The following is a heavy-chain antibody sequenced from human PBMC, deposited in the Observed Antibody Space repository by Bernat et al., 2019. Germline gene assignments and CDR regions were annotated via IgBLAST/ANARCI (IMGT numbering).Heavy chain of an antibody. V-gene: IGHV3-21*01. D-gene: IGHD2-21*02. CDR3: AREGGGDYQWYFDL. J-gene: IGHJ2*01. CDR2: ISSSSSYI. Sequence: EVQLVESGGGLVKPGGSLRLSCAASGFTFSSYSMNWVRQAPGKGLEWVSSISSSSSYIYYADSVKGRFTISRDNAKNSLYLQMNSLRAEDTTVYYCAREGGGDYQWYFDLWGRGTLVTVSS. CDR1: GFTFSSYS.